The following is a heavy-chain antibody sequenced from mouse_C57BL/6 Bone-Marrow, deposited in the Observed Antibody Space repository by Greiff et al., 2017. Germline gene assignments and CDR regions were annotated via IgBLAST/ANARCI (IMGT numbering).Heavy chain of an antibody. CDR2: IDPNSGGT. J-gene: IGHJ2*01. D-gene: IGHD1-1*01. V-gene: IGHV1-72*01. CDR3: ARNYGSSYEGDY. Sequence: QVQLKQPGAELVKPGASVKLSCKASGYTFTSYWMHWVKQRPGRGLEWIGRIDPNSGGTKYNEKFKSKATLTVDKPSSTAYMQLSSLTSEDSAGYYCARNYGSSYEGDYWGQGTTLTVSS. CDR1: GYTFTSYW.